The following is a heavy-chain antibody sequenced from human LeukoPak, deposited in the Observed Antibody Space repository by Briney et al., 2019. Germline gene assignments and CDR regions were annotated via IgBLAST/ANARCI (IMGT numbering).Heavy chain of an antibody. CDR2: IYYSGST. D-gene: IGHD2-2*01. CDR3: ARDRYQHYYYYGMDV. CDR1: GGSISRYY. Sequence: WETLSLTCTVSGGSISRYYWSWIRQPPGKGLKWSGYIYYSGSTNYNPSLKSRVTISVDTSKNQFSLKLSSVTAADTAVYYCARDRYQHYYYYGMDVWGQGTTVTVSS. V-gene: IGHV4-59*01. J-gene: IGHJ6*02.